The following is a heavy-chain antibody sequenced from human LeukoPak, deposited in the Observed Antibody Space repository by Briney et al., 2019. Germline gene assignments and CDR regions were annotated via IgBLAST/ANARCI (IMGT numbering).Heavy chain of an antibody. CDR1: GYTFTGYY. J-gene: IGHJ6*03. Sequence: ASVKVSCKASGYTFTGYYIHWVRQAPGQGLEWMGWINPNSGNTGYAQKFQGRVTMTRNTSISTAYMELSSLRSEDTAVYYCARVPRSGYFDWTYYYYYMDVWGRGTTVTISS. CDR3: ARVPRSGYFDWTYYYYYMDV. V-gene: IGHV1-8*02. CDR2: INPNSGNT. D-gene: IGHD3-9*01.